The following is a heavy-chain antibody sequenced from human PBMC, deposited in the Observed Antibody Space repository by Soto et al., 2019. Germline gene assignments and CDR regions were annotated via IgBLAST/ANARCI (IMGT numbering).Heavy chain of an antibody. V-gene: IGHV4-4*02. D-gene: IGHD5-12*01. J-gene: IGHJ4*02. CDR2: INHSGST. CDR3: AGSPVATIYGGYFDY. Sequence: SETLSFTCAVSGGSISSSNWWSWVRQPPGKGLEWIGEINHSGSTNYNPSLKSRVTISVDTSKNQFSLKLSSVTAADTAVYYCAGSPVATIYGGYFDYWGQGTLVTVSS. CDR1: GGSISSSNW.